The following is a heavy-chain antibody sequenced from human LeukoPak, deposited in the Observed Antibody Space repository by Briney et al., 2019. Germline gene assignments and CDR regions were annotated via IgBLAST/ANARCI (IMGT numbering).Heavy chain of an antibody. V-gene: IGHV4-4*09. Sequence: SETLSLTCSVSGDSISSDYWSWIRQPPGKGLEWIGYIYISGSTSYNPSLKSRVTMSVDTSKNQFSLRLSSVTAADTAVYYCARHTRGHCTSTTCYTYWFDPWGHGTLVTVSS. CDR2: IYISGST. J-gene: IGHJ5*02. CDR1: GDSISSDY. D-gene: IGHD2-2*02. CDR3: ARHTRGHCTSTTCYTYWFDP.